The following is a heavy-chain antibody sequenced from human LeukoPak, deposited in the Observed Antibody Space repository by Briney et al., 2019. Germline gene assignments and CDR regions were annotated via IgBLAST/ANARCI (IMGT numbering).Heavy chain of an antibody. J-gene: IGHJ4*02. Sequence: GGSLRLSCAASGFTVSSNYMSWVRQAPGKGLEWVSVIYSAGSTYYADSVKGRFTISRDNSKNTLYLQMNGLRAEDTAVYYCATYRRGYHDSSESYYFDYWGQGTLVTVSS. D-gene: IGHD3-22*01. CDR2: IYSAGST. CDR3: ATYRRGYHDSSESYYFDY. CDR1: GFTVSSNY. V-gene: IGHV3-53*01.